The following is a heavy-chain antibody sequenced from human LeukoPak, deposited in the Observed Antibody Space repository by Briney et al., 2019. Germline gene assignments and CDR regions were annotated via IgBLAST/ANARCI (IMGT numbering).Heavy chain of an antibody. CDR1: GGSFSGYY. D-gene: IGHD2-2*01. J-gene: IGHJ6*02. V-gene: IGHV4-34*01. CDR3: ARAHYAQLEYCSSTSCRYYYYGMDV. CDR2: INHSGST. Sequence: SETLSLTCAVYGGSFSGYYWSWIRQPPGKGLEWIGEINHSGSTNYNPSLKSRVTISVDTSKNQFSLKLSSVTAADTAVYYCARAHYAQLEYCSSTSCRYYYYGMDVWGQGTTVTVSS.